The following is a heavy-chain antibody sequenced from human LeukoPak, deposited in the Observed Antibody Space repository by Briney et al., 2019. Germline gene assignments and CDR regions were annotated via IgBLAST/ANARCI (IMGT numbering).Heavy chain of an antibody. CDR2: INAGNGNT. Sequence: GASVKVSCKASGYTFTSYAMHWVRQAPGQRLEWMGWINAGNGNTKYSQKFQGRVTITRDTSASTAYMELSSLRSEDTAVYYCARVATYCGGDCYSPWGQGTLVTVSS. CDR1: GYTFTSYA. CDR3: ARVATYCGGDCYSP. D-gene: IGHD2-21*02. V-gene: IGHV1-3*01. J-gene: IGHJ5*02.